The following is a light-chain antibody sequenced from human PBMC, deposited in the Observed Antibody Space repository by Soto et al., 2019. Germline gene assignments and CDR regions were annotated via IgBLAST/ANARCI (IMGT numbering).Light chain of an antibody. CDR2: SDN. CDR1: SSNIGSNT. Sequence: QAVVTQPPSTSGTPGQRVTISCSGGSSNIGSNTVNWYQQLPGTAPKLLIYSDNQRPSGVPDRLSGSKSGTSASLAISGLQSGDEADYYCAAWDDSLNGVIFGGGTKLTVL. CDR3: AAWDDSLNGVI. V-gene: IGLV1-44*01. J-gene: IGLJ2*01.